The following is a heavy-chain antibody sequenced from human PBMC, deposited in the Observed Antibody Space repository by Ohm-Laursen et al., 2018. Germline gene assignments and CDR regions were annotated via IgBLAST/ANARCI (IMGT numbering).Heavy chain of an antibody. V-gene: IGHV3-23*01. D-gene: IGHD2-2*01. CDR2: ISGSGGST. CDR1: GFTFSSYA. J-gene: IGHJ4*02. Sequence: GSLRLSCAASGFTFSSYAMSWVRQAPGKGLEWVSAISGSGGSTYYADSVKGRFTISRDNSKNTLYLQMNSLRAEDTAVYYCAKADQAVPMRSYFDYWGQGTLVTVSS. CDR3: AKADQAVPMRSYFDY.